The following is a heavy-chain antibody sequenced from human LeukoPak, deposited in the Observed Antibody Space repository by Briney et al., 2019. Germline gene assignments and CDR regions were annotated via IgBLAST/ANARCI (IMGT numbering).Heavy chain of an antibody. J-gene: IGHJ3*01. Sequence: PSETLSLTCTVSGASTSAYYRSWIRQPPGKGLEWIGYSYSGGNANYNPSLKSRVTISIDTSENQFSLRLTSVTAADTAVYFCAHSKRGGGYYINAFAVWGQGALVTISS. CDR3: AHSKRGGGYYINAFAV. V-gene: IGHV4-59*01. D-gene: IGHD1-26*01. CDR2: SYSGGNA. CDR1: GASTSAYY.